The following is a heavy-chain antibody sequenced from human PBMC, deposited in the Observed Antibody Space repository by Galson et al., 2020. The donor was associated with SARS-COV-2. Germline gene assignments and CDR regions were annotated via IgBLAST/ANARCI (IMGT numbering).Heavy chain of an antibody. V-gene: IGHV1-18*01. Sequence: ASVTVSCKASGYTFTSYGISWVRQAPGKGLEWMGWISAYNGNTNYAQKLQGRVTMTTDTSTSTAYMELMSMRTDDTAVYYCARVGGATAYYYYYGMDVWGQGTTVTVSS. CDR2: ISAYNGNT. D-gene: IGHD1-26*01. CDR3: ARVGGATAYYYYYGMDV. J-gene: IGHJ6*02. CDR1: GYTFTSYG.